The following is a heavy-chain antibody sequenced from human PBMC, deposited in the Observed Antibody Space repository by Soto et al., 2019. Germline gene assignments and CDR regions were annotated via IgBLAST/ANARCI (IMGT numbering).Heavy chain of an antibody. D-gene: IGHD1-1*01. CDR1: GGSISSGGYY. J-gene: IGHJ4*02. V-gene: IGHV4-31*03. Sequence: SETLSLTCTVSGGSISSGGYYWSWIRQHPGKGLEWIGYIYYSGSTYYNPSLKSRVTISVDTSKNQFSLKLSSVTAADTAVYYCARVSTTRLQIDYWGQGTLVTVSS. CDR3: ARVSTTRLQIDY. CDR2: IYYSGST.